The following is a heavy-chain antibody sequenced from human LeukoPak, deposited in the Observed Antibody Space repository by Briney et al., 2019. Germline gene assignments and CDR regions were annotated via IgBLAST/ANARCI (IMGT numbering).Heavy chain of an antibody. CDR3: ARGDIVVVPAAPFDL. CDR2: IYYSGST. J-gene: IGHJ2*01. CDR1: GGSISSSSYY. D-gene: IGHD2-2*01. Sequence: SETLSLTCTVSGGSISSSSYYWGWIRQPPGKGLEWIGSIYYSGSTYYNPSLKSRVTISVDRSKNQFSLKLSSVTAADTAVYYCARGDIVVVPAAPFDLWGRGTLVTVSS. V-gene: IGHV4-39*07.